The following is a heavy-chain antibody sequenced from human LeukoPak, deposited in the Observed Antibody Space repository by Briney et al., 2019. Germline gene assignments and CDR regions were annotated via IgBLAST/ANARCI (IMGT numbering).Heavy chain of an antibody. V-gene: IGHV3-15*01. Sequence: GGSLRLSCAASGFTFSNAWMSWVRQAPGKGLEWVGRIKSKTEGGTTDNAAPVKGRFTISRDDSKNTLYLQMNSLKTEDTAVYYCTTDFRGYSSSWDAFDIWGQGTMVTVSS. CDR1: GFTFSNAW. CDR3: TTDFRGYSSSWDAFDI. D-gene: IGHD6-13*01. CDR2: IKSKTEGGTT. J-gene: IGHJ3*02.